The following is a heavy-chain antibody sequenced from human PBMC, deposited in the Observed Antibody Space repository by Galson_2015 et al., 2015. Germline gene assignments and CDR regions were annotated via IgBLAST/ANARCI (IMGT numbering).Heavy chain of an antibody. Sequence: SVKVSCKASGYTFTSYGISWVRQAPGQGLEWMGWISAYNGNTNYAQKLQGRVTMTTDTSTSTAYMELRSLRSDGTAVYYCARDRPLYYDSSGPPDYWGQGTLVTVSS. D-gene: IGHD3-22*01. CDR3: ARDRPLYYDSSGPPDY. J-gene: IGHJ4*02. CDR2: ISAYNGNT. V-gene: IGHV1-18*01. CDR1: GYTFTSYG.